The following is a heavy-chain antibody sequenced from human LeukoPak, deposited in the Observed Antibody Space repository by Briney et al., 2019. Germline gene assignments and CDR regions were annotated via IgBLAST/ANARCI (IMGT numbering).Heavy chain of an antibody. CDR3: ARGPQVVGYYYIDE. CDR1: GGSISSSSYY. J-gene: IGHJ6*03. V-gene: IGHV4-39*07. Sequence: SETLSLTCTVSGGSISSSSYYWGWIRQPPGKGLEWIGSIYYSGSTNYNPSLKSRVTMSVDTSKNQFSLQLNSVTPEDTAVYYCARGPQVVGYYYIDEWGKGTTVTVSS. D-gene: IGHD2-15*01. CDR2: IYYSGST.